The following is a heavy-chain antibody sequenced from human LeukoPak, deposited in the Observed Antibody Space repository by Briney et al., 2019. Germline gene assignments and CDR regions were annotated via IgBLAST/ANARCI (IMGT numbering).Heavy chain of an antibody. CDR3: ARDAYDILTGYYKSYYYYYMDV. CDR1: GYSISSGYY. J-gene: IGHJ6*03. CDR2: IYTSGST. D-gene: IGHD3-9*01. V-gene: IGHV4-4*07. Sequence: SETLSLTCTVSGYSISSGYYWSWIRQPAGKGLEWIGRIYTSGSTNYNPSLKSRVTMSVDTSKNQFSLKLSSVTAADTAVYYCARDAYDILTGYYKSYYYYYMDVWGKGTTVTISS.